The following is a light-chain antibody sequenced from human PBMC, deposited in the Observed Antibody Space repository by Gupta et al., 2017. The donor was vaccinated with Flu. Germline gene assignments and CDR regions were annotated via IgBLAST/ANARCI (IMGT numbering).Light chain of an antibody. J-gene: IGLJ3*02. CDR3: CSYAGSYTWV. CDR2: DVT. CDR1: SSDVGRYNY. Sequence: QSALTQPRSVSGSPGQSVTISCTGTSSDVGRYNYVSWYQHHPGKAPKLMIYDVTKRPSGVPDRFSGSTSGNTASLTISGLQADDEAEYYCCSYAGSYTWVFGGGTKLTVL. V-gene: IGLV2-11*02.